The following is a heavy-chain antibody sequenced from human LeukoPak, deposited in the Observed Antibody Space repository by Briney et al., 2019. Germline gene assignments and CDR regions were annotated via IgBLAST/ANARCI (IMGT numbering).Heavy chain of an antibody. D-gene: IGHD3-22*01. CDR2: IYYSGST. V-gene: IGHV4-39*01. Sequence: PSETLSLTCAVSGGSISSSSYYWGWIRQPPGKGLEWIGSIYYSGSTYYNPSLKSRVTISVDTSKNQFSLKLSSVTAADTAVYYCASRPLHSSGYPNWGQGTLVTVSS. J-gene: IGHJ4*02. CDR3: ASRPLHSSGYPN. CDR1: GGSISSSSYY.